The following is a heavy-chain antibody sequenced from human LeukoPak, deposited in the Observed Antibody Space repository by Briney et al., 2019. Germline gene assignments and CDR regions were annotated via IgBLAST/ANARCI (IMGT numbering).Heavy chain of an antibody. CDR1: GHSFSSDDFY. D-gene: IGHD3/OR15-3a*01. CDR2: ISYSGST. J-gene: IGHJ4*02. CDR3: ARRRTGYLSYYFDS. V-gene: IGHV4-30-4*01. Sequence: SETLSLTCTVSGHSFSSDDFYWSWIRQPPGKGLEWLGYISYSGSTFYNPSLKRRVTISVDTYKKQFSLKLFSVTAADTAVYYCARRRTGYLSYYFDSWGQGVLVTVSS.